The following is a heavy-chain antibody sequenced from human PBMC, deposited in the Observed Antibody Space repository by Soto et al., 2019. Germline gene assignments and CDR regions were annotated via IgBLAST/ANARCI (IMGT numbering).Heavy chain of an antibody. J-gene: IGHJ6*02. CDR1: GFTFSSYG. CDR2: ISYDGSNK. CDR3: AKDLIAAAGRIVGYYYYYGMDV. Sequence: QVQLVESGGGVVQPGRSLRLSCAASGFTFSSYGMHWVRQAPGKGLEWVAVISYDGSNKYYADSVKGRFTISRDNSKNTLYLQMNSLRAEDTAVYYCAKDLIAAAGRIVGYYYYYGMDVWGQGTTVTVSS. D-gene: IGHD6-13*01. V-gene: IGHV3-30*18.